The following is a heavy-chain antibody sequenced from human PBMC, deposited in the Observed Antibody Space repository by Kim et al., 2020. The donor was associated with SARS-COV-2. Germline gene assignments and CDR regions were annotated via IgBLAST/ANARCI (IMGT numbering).Heavy chain of an antibody. CDR1: GFTFTSSA. CDR3: AADRYSSGYYYSPRDYYYYGMDV. V-gene: IGHV1-58*02. CDR2: IVVGSGNT. D-gene: IGHD3-22*01. J-gene: IGHJ6*01. Sequence: SVKVSCKASGFTFTSSAMQWVRQARGQRLEWLGWIVVGSGNTNYAQTFQERVTITRDMSTSTAYMELSSLRSEDTAVYYCAADRYSSGYYYSPRDYYYYGMDVWGQGTTVTVSS.